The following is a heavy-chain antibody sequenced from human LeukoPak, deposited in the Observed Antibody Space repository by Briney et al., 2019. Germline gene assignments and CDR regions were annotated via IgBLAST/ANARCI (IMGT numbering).Heavy chain of an antibody. CDR3: ARDSCRSASCYNNWFDP. CDR2: IYTSGST. V-gene: IGHV4-4*07. CDR1: GGSISSYY. D-gene: IGHD2-2*01. Sequence: PSETLSLTCTVSGGSISSYYWSWIRQPAGKGLEWIGRIYTSGSTNYNPSLKSRVTMSVDKSKNQFSLKLRSVTAADTAVYFCARDSCRSASCYNNWFDPWGQGTLVTVSS. J-gene: IGHJ5*02.